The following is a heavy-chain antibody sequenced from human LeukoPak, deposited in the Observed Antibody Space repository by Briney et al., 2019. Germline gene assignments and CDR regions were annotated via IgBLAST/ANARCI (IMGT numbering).Heavy chain of an antibody. Sequence: ASVKVSCKASGYTFTGYYMHWVRQAPGQGLEWMGWINHNSGGTNYAQKFQGRVTMTRDTSISTAYMELSRLRSDDTAVYYCARELIYGGTFDYWGQGTLVTVSS. J-gene: IGHJ4*02. CDR1: GYTFTGYY. V-gene: IGHV1-2*02. CDR2: INHNSGGT. CDR3: ARELIYGGTFDY. D-gene: IGHD4-17*01.